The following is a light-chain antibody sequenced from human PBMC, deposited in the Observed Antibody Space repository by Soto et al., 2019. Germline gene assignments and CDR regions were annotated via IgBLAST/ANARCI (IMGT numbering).Light chain of an antibody. CDR2: EVS. Sequence: QSALTQPASVSGSPGQSIPISCTGTSSDVGGYNYVSWYQQHPGKAPKLMIYEVSNRPSGVSNRFSGSKSGNTASLTISGLQAEDEADYYCSSYTTSGHGVVFGGGTQLTVL. CDR3: SSYTTSGHGVV. CDR1: SSDVGGYNY. V-gene: IGLV2-14*01. J-gene: IGLJ2*01.